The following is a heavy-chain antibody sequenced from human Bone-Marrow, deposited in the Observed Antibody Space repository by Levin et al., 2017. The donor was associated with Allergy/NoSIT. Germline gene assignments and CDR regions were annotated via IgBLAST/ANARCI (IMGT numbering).Heavy chain of an antibody. D-gene: IGHD5-18*01. CDR2: INWNSGKK. CDR3: AKDIGGDTTMAGAFAI. CDR1: GFTFDDYG. J-gene: IGHJ3*02. V-gene: IGHV3-9*01. Sequence: PGGSLRLSCAASGFTFDDYGMHWVRQAPGKGLEWVSGINWNSGKKGYADSVKGRFTISRDNAKNSLSLQMNSLRAEDTALYYCAKDIGGDTTMAGAFAIWGQGTMVTVSS.